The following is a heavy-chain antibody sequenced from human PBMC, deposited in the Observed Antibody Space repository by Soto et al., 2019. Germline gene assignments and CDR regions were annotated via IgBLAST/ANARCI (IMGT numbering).Heavy chain of an antibody. V-gene: IGHV1-18*01. Sequence: ASVKVSCKASGYTFTSYGISWVRQAPGQGLEWMGWISAYNGNTNYAQKLQGRVTMTTDTSTSTAYMELRSLRSDDTAVYYCARGKDFGVVITSKTRWFDPWGQGTLVTVSS. D-gene: IGHD3-3*01. CDR1: GYTFTSYG. CDR2: ISAYNGNT. J-gene: IGHJ5*02. CDR3: ARGKDFGVVITSKTRWFDP.